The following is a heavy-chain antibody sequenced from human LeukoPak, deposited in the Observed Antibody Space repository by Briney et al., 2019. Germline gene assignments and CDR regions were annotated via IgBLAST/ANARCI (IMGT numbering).Heavy chain of an antibody. CDR2: ISAYNGNT. D-gene: IGHD3-22*01. Sequence: ASVKVSRKASGYSFPNYGINWVRQAPGQGLEWMGWISAYNGNTNYAQKLQGRVTMTTDTSTSTAYMELRSLRSDDTAVYYCVRESGGYYGGAFDYWGQGTLVTVSS. J-gene: IGHJ4*02. V-gene: IGHV1-18*01. CDR1: GYSFPNYG. CDR3: VRESGGYYGGAFDY.